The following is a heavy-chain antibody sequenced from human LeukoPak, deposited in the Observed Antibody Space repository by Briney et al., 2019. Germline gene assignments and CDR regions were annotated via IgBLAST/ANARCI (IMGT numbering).Heavy chain of an antibody. Sequence: GGSLRLSCAASGFTFRSYWMSWVRQAPGKGLEWVANIKRAGGEKYYVDSVKGRFTISRDNAKNSLYLQMNSLRAEDTAVYYCARGPNTDYGRRYYYYMDVWGKGTTVTVSS. CDR3: ARGPNTDYGRRYYYYMDV. CDR1: GFTFRSYW. D-gene: IGHD4-17*01. J-gene: IGHJ6*03. CDR2: IKRAGGEK. V-gene: IGHV3-7*01.